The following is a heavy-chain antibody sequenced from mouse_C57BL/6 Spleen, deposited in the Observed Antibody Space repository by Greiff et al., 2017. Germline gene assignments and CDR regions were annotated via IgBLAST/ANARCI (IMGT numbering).Heavy chain of an antibody. CDR1: GYTFTSYW. Sequence: VKLQQPGPELVKPGASVKLSCKASGYTFTSYWMHWVKQRPGQGLEWIGMIHPNSGSTNYNEKFKSKATLTVDKSSSTAYMQLSSLTSEDSAVYYCARSNYRGDYAMDYWGQGTSVTVSS. CDR3: ARSNYRGDYAMDY. CDR2: IHPNSGST. V-gene: IGHV1-64*01. D-gene: IGHD2-12*01. J-gene: IGHJ4*01.